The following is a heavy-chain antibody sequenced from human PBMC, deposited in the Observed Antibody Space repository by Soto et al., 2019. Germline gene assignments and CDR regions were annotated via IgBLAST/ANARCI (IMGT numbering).Heavy chain of an antibody. CDR1: GNTFSRYG. D-gene: IGHD3-9*01. CDR2: IDNNNGDT. V-gene: IGHV1-18*04. CDR3: ARVVVLRPSSLSTVGA. Sequence: QVQLVQSGPEVTKPGASMRVSCKASGNTFSRYGINWVRQAPGRGLEWMGWIDNNNGDTEYPENRQGRVSMTRDTSTNTAYMELKNLNTADAAIYFCARVVVLRPSSLSTVGAWGQGTLVTVS. J-gene: IGHJ5*02.